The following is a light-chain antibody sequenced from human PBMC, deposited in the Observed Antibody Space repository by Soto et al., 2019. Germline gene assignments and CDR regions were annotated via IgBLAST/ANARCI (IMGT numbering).Light chain of an antibody. CDR2: EVS. CDR1: QGISGY. J-gene: IGKJ2*01. V-gene: IGKV1-16*02. Sequence: DIQMAQSPSALSASVGDRLTITCRASQGISGYFAWFQQKPGKAPKXLIYEVSSLQSGVPSKFSGSGSGTDFTLTIRSLQPDDFATYYCKQYNSLHPFGRGTKVDIK. CDR3: KQYNSLHP.